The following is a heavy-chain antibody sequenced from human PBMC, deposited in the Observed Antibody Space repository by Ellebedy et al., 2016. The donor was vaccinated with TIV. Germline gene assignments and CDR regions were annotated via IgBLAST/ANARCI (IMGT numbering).Heavy chain of an antibody. CDR3: ARGIPIAVASAERF. Sequence: SETLSLXXAVSEGSFSGYQWSWVRQPPGKGLEWIGDMKHIGSTNYNPSLQSRVTISVDRAKKQFSLKMTSLTAADTAVYFCARGIPIAVASAERFWGQGTLVTVSS. V-gene: IGHV4-34*01. CDR2: MKHIGST. J-gene: IGHJ4*02. D-gene: IGHD6-19*01. CDR1: EGSFSGYQ.